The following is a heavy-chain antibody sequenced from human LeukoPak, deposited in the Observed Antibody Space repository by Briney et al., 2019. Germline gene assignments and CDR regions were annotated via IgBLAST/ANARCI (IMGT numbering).Heavy chain of an antibody. CDR1: GFTLSNYW. J-gene: IGHJ4*02. V-gene: IGHV3-74*01. CDR3: AREAQGVKYYFDY. D-gene: IGHD3-16*01. Sequence: GGSLRLSCAASGFTLSNYWLHWVRQAPGKGLVWVSRINSDGSSTYYADTVKGRFTTSRDNAKNTLYLQMNSLRADDTAVYYCAREAQGVKYYFDYWGQGTLVTVSS. CDR2: INSDGSST.